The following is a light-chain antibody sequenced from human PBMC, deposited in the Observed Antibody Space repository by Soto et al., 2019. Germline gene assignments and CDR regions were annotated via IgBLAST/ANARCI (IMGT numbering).Light chain of an antibody. Sequence: EIVMTQSPATLSVSPGERATLSCRARQSVSSNLAWYQQKPGQAPRLFIYGASTRATGIPARFSGSGSGTEFTLTISSLQSEDFAVYYCQQYNDWPLSFGPGTKVDI. CDR2: GAS. J-gene: IGKJ3*01. CDR3: QQYNDWPLS. CDR1: QSVSSN. V-gene: IGKV3-15*01.